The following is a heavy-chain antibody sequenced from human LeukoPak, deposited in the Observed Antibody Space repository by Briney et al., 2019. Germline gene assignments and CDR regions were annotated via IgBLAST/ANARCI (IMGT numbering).Heavy chain of an antibody. CDR2: IFGSGST. Sequence: SETLSLTCTVSGGSISSYDWSWIRQPAGEELEWIGRIFGSGSTNYNPSLKSRLTMSVDTSKNQFSLKLNSVTAADTAVYYYARGSGSYPPLDYWGQGTLVTVFS. V-gene: IGHV4-4*07. CDR3: ARGSGSYPPLDY. J-gene: IGHJ4*02. D-gene: IGHD3-10*01. CDR1: GGSISSYD.